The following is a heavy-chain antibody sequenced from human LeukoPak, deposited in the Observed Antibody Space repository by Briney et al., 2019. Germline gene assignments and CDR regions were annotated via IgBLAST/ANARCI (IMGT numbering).Heavy chain of an antibody. D-gene: IGHD6-19*01. V-gene: IGHV4-59*12. CDR1: GGSIRSDF. CDR2: VYYSGST. Sequence: SETLSLTCTVSGGSIRSDFWSWIRQPPGKGLEWIGYVYYSGSTNYSPSLNSRVTISIDTSKNKFSLKLTSVTAADTAVYYCARTIPVSATGIFDYWGQGTLVTVSS. CDR3: ARTIPVSATGIFDY. J-gene: IGHJ4*02.